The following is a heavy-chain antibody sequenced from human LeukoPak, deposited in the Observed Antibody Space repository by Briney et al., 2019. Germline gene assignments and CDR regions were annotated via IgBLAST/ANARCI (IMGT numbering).Heavy chain of an antibody. Sequence: SETLSLTCAVSGGSISSGGYSWSWIRQPPGKGLEWIGYIYHSGSTYYNPSLKSRVTISVDRSKNQLSLKLSSVTAADTAVYYCARDSGMVRGEAYYYYGMDVWGKGTTVTVSS. CDR3: ARDSGMVRGEAYYYYGMDV. V-gene: IGHV4-30-2*01. D-gene: IGHD3-10*01. CDR2: IYHSGST. CDR1: GGSISSGGYS. J-gene: IGHJ6*04.